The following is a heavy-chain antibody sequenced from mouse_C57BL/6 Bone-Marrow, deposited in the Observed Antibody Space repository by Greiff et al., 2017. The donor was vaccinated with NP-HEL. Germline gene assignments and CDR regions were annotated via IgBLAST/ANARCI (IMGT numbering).Heavy chain of an antibody. J-gene: IGHJ2*01. CDR2: IYPGDGDT. Sequence: QVQLQQSGPELVKPGASVKISCKASGYAFSSSWMNWVKQRPGKGLEWIGRIYPGDGDTNYNGKFKGKATLTADKSSSTAYMQLSSLTSEDSAVYFCARSSYYGGWGQGTTLTVSS. CDR3: ARSSYYGG. CDR1: GYAFSSSW. V-gene: IGHV1-82*01. D-gene: IGHD1-1*01.